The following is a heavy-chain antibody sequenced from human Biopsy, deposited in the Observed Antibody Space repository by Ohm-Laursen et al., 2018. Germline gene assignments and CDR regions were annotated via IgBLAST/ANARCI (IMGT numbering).Heavy chain of an antibody. CDR3: ATEVVPAGIGGHWLDP. CDR1: GFTFSSYE. V-gene: IGHV3-48*03. CDR2: ISSSGSTI. J-gene: IGHJ5*02. D-gene: IGHD2-2*01. Sequence: GSLRLSCAASGFTFSSYEMNWVRQAPGKGLEWVSYISSSGSTIYYADSVKGRFTISRDNAKNSLYLQMNSLRAEDTAVYYCATEVVPAGIGGHWLDPWGQGTLVTVSS.